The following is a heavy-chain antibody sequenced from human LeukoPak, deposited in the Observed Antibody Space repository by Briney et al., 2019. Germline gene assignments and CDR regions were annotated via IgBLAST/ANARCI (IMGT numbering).Heavy chain of an antibody. V-gene: IGHV1-2*02. D-gene: IGHD1-1*01. Sequence: ASVKVSCKASGYTFTGYYMHWVRQAPGQGLEWMGWINPNSGGTNYAQKFQGRVTMTRDTSISTAYMELSRLGSDNTAVYYCARGRSTTGTFFKYWGQGTLVTVSS. CDR3: ARGRSTTGTFFKY. J-gene: IGHJ4*02. CDR1: GYTFTGYY. CDR2: INPNSGGT.